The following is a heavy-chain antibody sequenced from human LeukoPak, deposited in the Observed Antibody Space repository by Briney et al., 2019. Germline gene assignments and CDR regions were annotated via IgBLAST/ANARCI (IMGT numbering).Heavy chain of an antibody. Sequence: ASVKVSCKASGYTFTGYYMHWVRQAPGQGLEWMGWINPNSGGTNYAQKFQGRVTMTRDTSISIAYMELSRLRSDDTAVYYCARLVDSGSYHFDYWGQGTLVTVSS. CDR3: ARLVDSGSYHFDY. D-gene: IGHD1-26*01. V-gene: IGHV1-2*02. CDR1: GYTFTGYY. CDR2: INPNSGGT. J-gene: IGHJ4*02.